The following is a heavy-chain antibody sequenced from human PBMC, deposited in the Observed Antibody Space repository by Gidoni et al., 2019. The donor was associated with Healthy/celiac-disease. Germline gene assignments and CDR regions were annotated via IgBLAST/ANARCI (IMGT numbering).Heavy chain of an antibody. CDR3: ARDNAVRYYDSSGYGY. V-gene: IGHV3-30-3*01. D-gene: IGHD3-22*01. Sequence: QVQLVESGGGVVQPGRSLRLSCAASGFPFSSYAMHWVRQAPGKGLEWVAVISYDGSNKYYADSVKGRFTISRDNSKNTLYLQMNSLRAEDTAVYYCARDNAVRYYDSSGYGYWGQGTLVTVSS. J-gene: IGHJ4*02. CDR2: ISYDGSNK. CDR1: GFPFSSYA.